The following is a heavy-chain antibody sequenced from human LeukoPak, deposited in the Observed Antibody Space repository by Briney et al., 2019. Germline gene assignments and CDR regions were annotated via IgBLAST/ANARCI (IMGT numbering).Heavy chain of an antibody. J-gene: IGHJ3*02. CDR1: GFLVSNYW. CDR2: SNSDGSGT. CDR3: ARVGITMIRTDSFDI. D-gene: IGHD3-10*01. V-gene: IGHV3-74*01. Sequence: GSLRLSFAGSGFLVSNYWMHWVRQAPGKGLGWVSRSNSDGSGTEYADSVKGRFTISRDNAKNTLYLQMNSLRAEDTAVYYCARVGITMIRTDSFDIWGQGTMVTVSS.